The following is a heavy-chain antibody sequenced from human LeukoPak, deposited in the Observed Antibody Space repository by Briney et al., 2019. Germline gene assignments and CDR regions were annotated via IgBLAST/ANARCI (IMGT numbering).Heavy chain of an antibody. CDR1: GFTFDDYS. V-gene: IGHV3-43*01. D-gene: IGHD3-22*01. Sequence: GGSLRLSCAASGFTFDDYSMHWVRQAPGRGLEWVSLITWDAYSTYYVDSVKGRFTISRDNSKNSLYLQTNGLRTEDTALYYCAKDQRGYELDFWGQGTLVTVS. CDR3: AKDQRGYELDF. J-gene: IGHJ4*02. CDR2: ITWDAYST.